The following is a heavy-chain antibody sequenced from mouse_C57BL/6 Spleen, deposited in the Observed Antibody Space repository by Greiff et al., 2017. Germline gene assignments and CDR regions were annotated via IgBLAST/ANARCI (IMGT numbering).Heavy chain of an antibody. J-gene: IGHJ4*01. CDR1: GFSLTSYG. CDR3: ARSGNYGGYAMDY. Sequence: VQLQESGPGLVQPSQSLSITCTVSGFSLTSYGVHWVRQSPGKGLEWLGVIWSGGSTDYNAAFISRLSVSKDNSKCQVFFKMNTLQADDTAIYYCARSGNYGGYAMDYWGQGTSVTVSS. V-gene: IGHV2-2*01. D-gene: IGHD2-1*01. CDR2: IWSGGST.